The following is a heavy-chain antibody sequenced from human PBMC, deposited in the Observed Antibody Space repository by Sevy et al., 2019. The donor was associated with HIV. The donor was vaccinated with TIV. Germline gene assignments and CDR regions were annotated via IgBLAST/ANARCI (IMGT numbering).Heavy chain of an antibody. CDR1: GFTFRTYS. J-gene: IGHJ3*02. CDR2: ISFDGNYT. D-gene: IGHD2-2*01. CDR3: AEDPNQDAFDI. Sequence: GGSLRLSCAASGFTFRTYSMYWVRQAPVKGLEWVALISFDGNYTKYADSVKGRFTISSDNSNNRLDLQMSSVRVEDTAVYYCAEDPNQDAFDICGQGTVVTVSS. V-gene: IGHV3-30-3*01.